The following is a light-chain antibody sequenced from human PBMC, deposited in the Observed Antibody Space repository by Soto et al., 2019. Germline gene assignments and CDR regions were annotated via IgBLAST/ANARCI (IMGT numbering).Light chain of an antibody. V-gene: IGKV3-11*01. J-gene: IGKJ4*01. CDR2: DAS. Sequence: EVVWTKCPATLSLAPGERATLSCRASQSVSSYLAWYQQKPGQAPRLLIYDASNRATGIPARFSGSGSGTDFTLTISSLEPEDFAVYYCQQRSNWPLTFGGGTKVEIK. CDR3: QQRSNWPLT. CDR1: QSVSSY.